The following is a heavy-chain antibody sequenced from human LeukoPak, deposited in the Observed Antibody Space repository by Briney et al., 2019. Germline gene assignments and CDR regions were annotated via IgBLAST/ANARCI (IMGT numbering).Heavy chain of an antibody. J-gene: IGHJ4*02. V-gene: IGHV1-69-2*01. Sequence: ASVKVSCKASGYTFTDYYMHWVQQAPGKGLEWMGRVDPEDGETIYAEKFQGRVTITADTSTDTAYMELSSLRSEDTAVYYCAIEGTGTYFDYWGQGTLVTVSS. CDR3: AIEGTGTYFDY. CDR2: VDPEDGET. CDR1: GYTFTDYY. D-gene: IGHD1-1*01.